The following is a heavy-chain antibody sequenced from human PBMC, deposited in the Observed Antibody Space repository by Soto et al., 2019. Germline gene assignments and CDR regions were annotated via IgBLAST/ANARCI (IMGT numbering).Heavy chain of an antibody. J-gene: IGHJ3*02. D-gene: IGHD2-2*01. CDR1: AGTSSSYA. CDR3: ARTPDPGPSAAFDI. V-gene: IGHV1-69*13. CDR2: IIPIFGTA. Sequence: ASVKFSFKPSAGTSSSYAIMWLLQSPGQGLEWMGGIIPIFGTANYAQKFQGRVTITADESTSTAYMELSSLRSEDTAVYYCARTPDPGPSAAFDIWGQGTMVTVSS.